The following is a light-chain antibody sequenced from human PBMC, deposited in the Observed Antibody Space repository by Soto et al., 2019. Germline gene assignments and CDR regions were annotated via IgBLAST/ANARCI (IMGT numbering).Light chain of an antibody. Sequence: QAVVTQEPSLTVSPGGTVTLTCASSTGAVSSGYYPNWFQQKPGQVPRALIYNTNKKHSWTPARFSGSLLGGKAALTLSGVQPEDEAEYYCLLYYGGAQLLFGGGTQLTVL. V-gene: IGLV7-43*01. J-gene: IGLJ2*01. CDR3: LLYYGGAQLL. CDR2: NTN. CDR1: TGAVSSGYY.